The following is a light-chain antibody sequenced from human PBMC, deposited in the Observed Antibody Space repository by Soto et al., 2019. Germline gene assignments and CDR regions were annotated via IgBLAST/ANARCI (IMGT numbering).Light chain of an antibody. CDR3: QQYDNLSVT. J-gene: IGKJ4*01. V-gene: IGKV1-33*01. Sequence: DIQMTQSPSSLSASVGDRVTITCRASQSISSYLNWFQQKPGEAPKLLIFDAFKLETGVPSRFSGSGSGTDFTLTISSLQPEDIATYYCQQYDNLSVTFGGGTKVEIK. CDR2: DAF. CDR1: QSISSY.